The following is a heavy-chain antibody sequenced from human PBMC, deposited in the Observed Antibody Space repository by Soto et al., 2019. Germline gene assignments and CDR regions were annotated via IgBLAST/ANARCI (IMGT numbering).Heavy chain of an antibody. D-gene: IGHD1-20*01. J-gene: IGHJ1*01. CDR2: IRPDNGNR. Sequence: VSLEVSRNAYGYTFRNSGISWVRQAPGQGLEWVGWIRPDNGNRKSAQRLQGRVTLTTDTSASTAYMELRSLTSDDTAMYYCARDTESNRYNDWGQGTLVTVSS. V-gene: IGHV1-18*01. CDR1: GYTFRNSG. CDR3: ARDTESNRYND.